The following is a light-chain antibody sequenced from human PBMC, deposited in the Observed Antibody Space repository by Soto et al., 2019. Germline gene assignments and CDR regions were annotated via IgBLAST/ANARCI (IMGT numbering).Light chain of an antibody. V-gene: IGLV2-14*03. J-gene: IGLJ1*01. CDR1: SRDVGAYNR. CDR2: GVN. CDR3: NSYTTSTTYV. Sequence: QSALTQPASVSGSPGQSITISCTGTSRDVGAYNRVSWYQQHPGRAPKLIIYGVNNRPSGISSRFSGSKSGTTASLTISGLQPEDEADYYCNSYTTSTTYVFGTGTKLTVL.